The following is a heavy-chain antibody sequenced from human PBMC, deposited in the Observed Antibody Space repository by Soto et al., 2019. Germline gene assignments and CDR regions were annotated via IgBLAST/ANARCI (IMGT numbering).Heavy chain of an antibody. D-gene: IGHD3-10*01. CDR1: GGSISSGGYY. J-gene: IGHJ6*02. Sequence: SEPLSLTCTVSGGSISSGGYYWSWIRQHPGKGLEWIGYIYYSGSTYYNPSLKSRVTISVDTSKNQFSLKLSSVTAADTAVYYCARDKGWFGEWYYYYYGMDVWGQGTTVTVSS. CDR2: IYYSGST. CDR3: ARDKGWFGEWYYYYYGMDV. V-gene: IGHV4-31*03.